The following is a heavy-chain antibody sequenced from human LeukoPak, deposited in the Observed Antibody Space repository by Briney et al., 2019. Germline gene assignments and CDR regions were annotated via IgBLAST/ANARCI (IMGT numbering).Heavy chain of an antibody. D-gene: IGHD3-22*01. Sequence: SETLSLTCAVYGGSFSGYYWSWIRQPPGKGLEWIGYIYYSGSTYYNSSLKSRLTISVDTSKKQFSLKLSSVTDADTAVYYCARVLITRRFFDYWGQGALVTVSS. J-gene: IGHJ4*02. CDR1: GGSFSGYY. CDR3: ARVLITRRFFDY. V-gene: IGHV4-30-4*08. CDR2: IYYSGST.